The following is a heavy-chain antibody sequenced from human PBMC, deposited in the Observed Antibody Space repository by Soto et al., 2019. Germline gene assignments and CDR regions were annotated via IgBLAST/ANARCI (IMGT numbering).Heavy chain of an antibody. CDR3: MLGSGWKDFDY. V-gene: IGHV4-31*08. J-gene: IGHJ4*02. D-gene: IGHD3-22*01. CDR1: GGSISSGGYY. Sequence: PSETLSLTCTVSGGSISSGGYYWSWIRQHPGKGLEWIGYIYYSGSTYYIPSLKSRVTISVDTSKNQFSLKLSSVTAADTAVYYCMLGSGWKDFDYWGQGTLVTVSS. CDR2: IYYSGST.